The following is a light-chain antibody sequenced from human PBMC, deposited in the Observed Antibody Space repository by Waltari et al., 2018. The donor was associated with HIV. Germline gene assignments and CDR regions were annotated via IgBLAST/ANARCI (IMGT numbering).Light chain of an antibody. Sequence: QSALTQPRSVSGSPGPSVTISCTGSSSDVGGYKFVSWYQQHPGKAPKVIIHDVSERPSGVPDRFSGSKSGNTASLTISGLQAEEDADYYCCSYAGSYTMVFGGGTKLTVL. J-gene: IGLJ2*01. CDR1: SSDVGGYKF. CDR3: CSYAGSYTMV. CDR2: DVS. V-gene: IGLV2-11*01.